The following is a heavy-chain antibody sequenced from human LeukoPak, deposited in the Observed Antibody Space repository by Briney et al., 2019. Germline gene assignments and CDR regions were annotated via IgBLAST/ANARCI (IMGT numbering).Heavy chain of an antibody. CDR2: IKSKTDGGTT. CDR3: TTHYDYVWGSYSSTPYYFDY. CDR1: GFTFSNAW. V-gene: IGHV3-15*01. D-gene: IGHD3-16*01. Sequence: PGGSLRLSCAASGFTFSNAWMSWVRQAPGKGLEWVGRIKSKTDGGTTDYAAPVKGRFTISRDDSKNTLYLQMNSLKTEDTAVYYCTTHYDYVWGSYSSTPYYFDYWGQGTLVTVSS. J-gene: IGHJ4*02.